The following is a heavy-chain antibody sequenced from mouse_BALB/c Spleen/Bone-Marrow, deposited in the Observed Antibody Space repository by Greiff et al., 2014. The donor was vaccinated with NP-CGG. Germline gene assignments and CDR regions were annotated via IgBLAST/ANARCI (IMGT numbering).Heavy chain of an antibody. V-gene: IGHV1-18*01. D-gene: IGHD1-1*01. CDR1: GYSFTGST. CDR2: INPYNGGT. J-gene: IGHJ3*01. CDR3: ARDYYGSSYGFAY. Sequence: EVQLQPSGPELVKPGASMKISCKASGYSFTGSTLNWVQQIHGKSLEWIGLINPYNGGTSYNQKFKGKATLTVDKSSSTAYMELLSLTSEDSAVYYCARDYYGSSYGFAYWGQGTLVTVSA.